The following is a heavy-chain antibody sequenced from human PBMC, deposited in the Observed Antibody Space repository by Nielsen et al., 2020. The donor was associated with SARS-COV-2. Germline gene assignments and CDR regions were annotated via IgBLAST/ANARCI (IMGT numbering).Heavy chain of an antibody. D-gene: IGHD1-26*01. CDR3: ARVGIVSDYFDS. J-gene: IGHJ4*02. Sequence: GGSLRLSCAASGFIFSDYAMAWVRQAPGKGLEWVSVIKTSGGTTYYADSVKGRCTISRDNSKNTLYLQMNSLRVEDTAVYYCARVGIVSDYFDSWGQGTLVAVSS. V-gene: IGHV3-23*01. CDR1: GFIFSDYA. CDR2: IKTSGGTT.